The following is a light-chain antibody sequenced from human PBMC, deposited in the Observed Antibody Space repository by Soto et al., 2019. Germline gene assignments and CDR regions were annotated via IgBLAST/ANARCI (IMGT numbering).Light chain of an antibody. J-gene: IGLJ2*01. CDR1: SSNIGNNY. V-gene: IGLV1-51*01. CDR3: GTWDSSLSAVV. CDR2: DNN. Sequence: QSVLTRPPSVSAAPGQEVTISCSGSSSNIGNNYVSWYQQLPGTAPKLLIYDNNKRPSGIPDRFSGSKSGTSATLGITGLQTGDEADYYCGTWDSSLSAVVFGGGTKVTVL.